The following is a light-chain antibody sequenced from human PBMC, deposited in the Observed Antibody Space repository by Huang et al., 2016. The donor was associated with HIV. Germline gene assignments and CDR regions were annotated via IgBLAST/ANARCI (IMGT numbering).Light chain of an antibody. CDR2: AAS. CDR3: QQVKTYPLT. V-gene: IGKV1-9*01. CDR1: QDISSY. Sequence: IQLTQSPSSLSASVGDRVTITCRASQDISSYLAWYQLKPGKAPKLLIYAASSVQSGVPLRCSGSGSGTDFILTISSLQPEDSATYYCQQVKTYPLTFGGGTKVEF. J-gene: IGKJ4*01.